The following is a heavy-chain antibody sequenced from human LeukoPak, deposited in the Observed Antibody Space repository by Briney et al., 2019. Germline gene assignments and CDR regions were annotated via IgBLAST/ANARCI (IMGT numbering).Heavy chain of an antibody. Sequence: SETLSLTCAVYGGSFSGYYWSWIRQPPGKGLEWIGEINHSGSTNYNPFLKSRVTISVDTSKSQFSLKLSSVTAADTAVYYCARDIVATIDGGYWGQGTLVTVSS. CDR2: INHSGST. CDR1: GGSFSGYY. CDR3: ARDIVATIDGGY. D-gene: IGHD5-12*01. J-gene: IGHJ4*02. V-gene: IGHV4-34*01.